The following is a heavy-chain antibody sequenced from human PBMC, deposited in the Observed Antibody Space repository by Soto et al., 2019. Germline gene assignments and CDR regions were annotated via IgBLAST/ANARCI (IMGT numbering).Heavy chain of an antibody. CDR3: AKGAPGIAHNWFDP. J-gene: IGHJ5*02. V-gene: IGHV3-9*01. D-gene: IGHD6-13*01. CDR2: ISWNSGSI. CDR1: GFTFDDYA. Sequence: DVQLVESGGGLVQPGRSLRLSCAASGFTFDDYAMHWVRQAPGKGLEWVSGISWNSGSIGYADSVKGRFTISRDNAKNSLYLQMNSLRAEDTALYYCAKGAPGIAHNWFDPWGQGTLVTVSS.